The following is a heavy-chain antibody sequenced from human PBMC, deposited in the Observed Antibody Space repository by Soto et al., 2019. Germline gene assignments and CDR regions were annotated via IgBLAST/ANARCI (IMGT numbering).Heavy chain of an antibody. J-gene: IGHJ6*02. CDR1: GYTFTSYD. CDR2: MNPNSGNT. CDR3: ARVAAGTIFLGGHNGMDV. D-gene: IGHD3-3*01. Sequence: QVQLVQSGAEVKKPGASVKVSCKASGYTFTSYDINWVRQATGQGLEWMGWMNPNSGNTGYAQKFQGRVTMTRNTSRSTADMELSSLRSEDTAVYYCARVAAGTIFLGGHNGMDVWGQGTTVTVSS. V-gene: IGHV1-8*01.